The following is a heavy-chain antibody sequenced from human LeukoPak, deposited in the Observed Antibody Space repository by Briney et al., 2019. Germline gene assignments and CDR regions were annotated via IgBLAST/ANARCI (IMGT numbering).Heavy chain of an antibody. CDR2: IYYSGGT. J-gene: IGHJ4*02. D-gene: IGHD3-22*01. Sequence: SQTLSLTCTVSGASISSGGYYSSWIRQHPGKGLGWIGYIYYSGGTYYNPSLKTGLTISIDTSKNQFSLQVSSVTAADTAVYYCARGYYDSSGYYGTNYFDYWGQGTLVSVSS. CDR1: GASISSGGYY. CDR3: ARGYYDSSGYYGTNYFDY. V-gene: IGHV4-31*03.